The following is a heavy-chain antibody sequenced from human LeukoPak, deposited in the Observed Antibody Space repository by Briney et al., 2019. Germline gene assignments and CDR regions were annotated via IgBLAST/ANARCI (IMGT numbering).Heavy chain of an antibody. CDR1: GGSISSHY. J-gene: IGHJ5*02. D-gene: IGHD1-14*01. V-gene: IGHV4-59*11. CDR3: ARGEPGTFDP. Sequence: KPSETLSLTCTVSGGSISSHYWSWIRQPPGKGPEWIGYIYYSGSTNYNPSLKSRVTISVDTSKNQFSLKLSSVTAADTAVYYCARGEPGTFDPWGQGTLVTVSS. CDR2: IYYSGST.